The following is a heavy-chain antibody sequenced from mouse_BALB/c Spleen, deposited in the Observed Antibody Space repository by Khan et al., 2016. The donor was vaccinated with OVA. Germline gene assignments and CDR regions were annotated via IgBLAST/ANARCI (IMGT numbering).Heavy chain of an antibody. CDR3: ATSGHYGSSYYYAMDY. Sequence: QVQLQQSGAELAKPGASVKMSCKASGYTFNNYWMHWVKQRPGQGLEWIGYINHRTGYSEYNQRFKDKATLTADKSSSAAYMQLSSLTSEDSAVYYCATSGHYGSSYYYAMDYWGQGTSVTVSS. CDR2: INHRTGYS. V-gene: IGHV1-7*01. J-gene: IGHJ4*01. CDR1: GYTFNNYW. D-gene: IGHD1-1*01.